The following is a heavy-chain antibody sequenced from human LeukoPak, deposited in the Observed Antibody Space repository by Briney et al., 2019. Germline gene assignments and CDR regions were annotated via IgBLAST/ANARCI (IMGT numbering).Heavy chain of an antibody. D-gene: IGHD5-12*01. CDR1: GGSISSGGYY. CDR2: IYYSGST. V-gene: IGHV4-31*03. J-gene: IGHJ5*02. CDR3: ARSLVASNWFDP. Sequence: PSETLSLTCTVSGGSISSGGYYWSWIRQHPGKGLEWIGYIYYSGSTYYNPSLKSRVTISVDTSKNQFSLKLSCVTAADTAVYYCARSLVASNWFDPWGQGTLVTVSS.